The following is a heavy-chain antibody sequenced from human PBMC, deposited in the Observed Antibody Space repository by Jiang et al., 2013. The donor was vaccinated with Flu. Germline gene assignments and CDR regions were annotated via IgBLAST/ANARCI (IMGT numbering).Heavy chain of an antibody. CDR2: IYYSGST. CDR3: ARANGSGWYFDY. V-gene: IGHV4-59*01. CDR1: GDSINSYY. J-gene: IGHJ4*02. Sequence: CTVSGDSINSYYWSWIRQPPGKGLEWIAYIYYSGSTNYNPSLKSRVTISVDTSKNQFSLKLSSATAADTAVYYCARANGSGWYFDYWGQGTLVTVSS. D-gene: IGHD6-19*01.